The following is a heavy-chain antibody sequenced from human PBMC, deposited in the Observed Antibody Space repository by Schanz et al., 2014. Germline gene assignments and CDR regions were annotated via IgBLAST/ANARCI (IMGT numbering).Heavy chain of an antibody. Sequence: QLLESGGGLVQPGGSLRLSCAASGFTFSSYAMSWVRQAPGKGLEWVSSISSSSSYISYADSVKGRFTISRDNAKNSLYLQMNSLTAEDTAVYYCARGVRIDYWGQGTLVTVSS. CDR2: ISSSSSYI. V-gene: IGHV3-21*02. CDR1: GFTFSSYA. J-gene: IGHJ4*02. D-gene: IGHD3-3*01. CDR3: ARGVRIDY.